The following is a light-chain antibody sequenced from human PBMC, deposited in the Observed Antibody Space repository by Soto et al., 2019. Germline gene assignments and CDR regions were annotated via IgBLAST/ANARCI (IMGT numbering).Light chain of an antibody. CDR1: QSINSW. CDR2: HAS. V-gene: IGKV1-5*01. J-gene: IGKJ1*01. CDR3: QHYNSYSEA. Sequence: DFQMYQSPSTLSASVGDRVTITCRASQSINSWLAWYQQKPGKAPKLLIYHASSLESGVPSRFSGSGSGTEFTLTISSLQPDDFATYYCQHYNSYSEAFGQGTKVDIK.